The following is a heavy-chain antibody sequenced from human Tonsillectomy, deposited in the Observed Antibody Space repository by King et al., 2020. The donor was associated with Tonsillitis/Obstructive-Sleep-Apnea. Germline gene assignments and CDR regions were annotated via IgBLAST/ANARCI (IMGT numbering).Heavy chain of an antibody. CDR2: LIPILGIA. Sequence: LVQSWAAVKKPGSSVKVSCKASGGTFSSYAIIWVRQAPGQGLAWMGGLIPILGIANYAQTFQGRVPITADKSTSPAYMELSSLRSEDTAVYYCARGLITMIVQFDPWGQGTLVTVSS. CDR1: GGTFSSYA. D-gene: IGHD3-22*01. CDR3: ARGLITMIVQFDP. J-gene: IGHJ5*02. V-gene: IGHV1-69*10.